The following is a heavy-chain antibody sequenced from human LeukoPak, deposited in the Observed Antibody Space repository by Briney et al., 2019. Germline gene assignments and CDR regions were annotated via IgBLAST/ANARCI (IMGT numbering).Heavy chain of an antibody. D-gene: IGHD3-16*01. CDR3: ASLLYRAGFTSYWYFDL. CDR1: GGSISSGGYY. Sequence: PSQTLSLTCTVSGGSISSGGYYWSWIRQHPGKGLEWIGYIYYSGSTYYNPSLKSRVTISVDTSKNQFSLKLSSVTAADTAVYYCASLLYRAGFTSYWYFDLWGRGTLVTVSS. CDR2: IYYSGST. V-gene: IGHV4-31*03. J-gene: IGHJ2*01.